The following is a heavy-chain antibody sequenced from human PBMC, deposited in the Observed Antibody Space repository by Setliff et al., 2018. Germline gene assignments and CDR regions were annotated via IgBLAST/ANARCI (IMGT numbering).Heavy chain of an antibody. CDR1: GGTFSSYA. CDR2: IIPIFGTA. D-gene: IGHD2-15*01. CDR3: ARADPRTTLQYCNGGNCYSGQSYYAMDV. J-gene: IGHJ6*02. V-gene: IGHV1-69*05. Sequence: GASVKVSCKASGGTFSSYAISWVRQAPGQGLEWMGGIIPIFGTANYAQKFQGRVTLTTDMSSNTAHMELSSLRPEDTAVYYCARADPRTTLQYCNGGNCYSGQSYYAMDVWGQGTTVTVSS.